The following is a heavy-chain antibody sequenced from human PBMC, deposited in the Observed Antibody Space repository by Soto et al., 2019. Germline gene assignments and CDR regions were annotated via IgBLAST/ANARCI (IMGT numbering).Heavy chain of an antibody. J-gene: IGHJ6*02. CDR3: ARDLSVGATTDYYYYGMDV. Sequence: QVQLVQSGAEVKKPGSSVKVSCKASGGTFSSYAISWVRQAPGQGLEWMGGIIPIFGTATYAQKFQGRVTITADESTSTAYMELSSLRSEDTAVYYCARDLSVGATTDYYYYGMDVWGQGTTVTVSS. CDR1: GGTFSSYA. CDR2: IIPIFGTA. V-gene: IGHV1-69*01. D-gene: IGHD1-26*01.